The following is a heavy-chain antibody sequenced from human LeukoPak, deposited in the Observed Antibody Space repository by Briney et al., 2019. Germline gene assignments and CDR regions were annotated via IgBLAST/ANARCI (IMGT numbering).Heavy chain of an antibody. D-gene: IGHD3-22*01. Sequence: GGSLRLSCAASGFTFSTYAMHWVRQAPGKGLEYVSAISSNGGSTYYANFVKGRFTISRDNSKNTLYLQMGSLRVEDMAVYYCARGGTMIVMGPDYGGQGTLVTVSS. CDR2: ISSNGGST. J-gene: IGHJ4*02. V-gene: IGHV3-64*01. CDR3: ARGGTMIVMGPDY. CDR1: GFTFSTYA.